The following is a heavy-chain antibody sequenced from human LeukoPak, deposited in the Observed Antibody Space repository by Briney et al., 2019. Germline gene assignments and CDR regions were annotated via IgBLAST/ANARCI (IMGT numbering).Heavy chain of an antibody. CDR1: GYTFTSYG. CDR3: ARDWEQLVPYYFDY. D-gene: IGHD6-13*01. J-gene: IGHJ4*02. Sequence: GASVKVSCKASGYTFTSYGISWVRQAPGQGLEWMGWISGYNGNTNHAQKLQGRVTMATDASTSTAYMELRSLRSDDTAVYYCARDWEQLVPYYFDYWGQGTLVTVSS. V-gene: IGHV1-18*01. CDR2: ISGYNGNT.